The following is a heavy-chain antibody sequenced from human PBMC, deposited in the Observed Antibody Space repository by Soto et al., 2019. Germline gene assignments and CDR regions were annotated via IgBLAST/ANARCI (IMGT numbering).Heavy chain of an antibody. CDR3: AREGGYDPDYYYGMDV. CDR2: INAGNGNT. J-gene: IGHJ6*02. D-gene: IGHD5-12*01. CDR1: GYTFTSYA. V-gene: IGHV1-3*01. Sequence: GASVKVSCKASGYTFTSYAMHWVRQAPGQRLEWMGWINAGNGNTKYSQKFQGRVTITRDTSASTAYMELSSLRSEDTAVYYCAREGGYDPDYYYGMDVWGQATMVTASS.